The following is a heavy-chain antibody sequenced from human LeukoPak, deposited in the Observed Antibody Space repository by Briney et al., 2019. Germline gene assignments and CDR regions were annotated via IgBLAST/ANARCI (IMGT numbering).Heavy chain of an antibody. CDR2: IYSGGST. J-gene: IGHJ4*02. V-gene: IGHV3-66*01. CDR1: GFTVSSNY. CDR3: ARVPDSGSFNFDY. D-gene: IGHD1-26*01. Sequence: GGSLRLPCAASGFTVSSNYMSWVRQAPGKGLEWVSVIYSGGSTYYADSVKGRFTISRDNSKNTLYLQMDSLRAEDTAVYYCARVPDSGSFNFDYWGQGTLVTVSS.